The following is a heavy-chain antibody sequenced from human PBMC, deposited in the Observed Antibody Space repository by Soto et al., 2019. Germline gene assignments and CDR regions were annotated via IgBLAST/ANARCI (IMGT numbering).Heavy chain of an antibody. Sequence: GGSLRLSCAASGVTFSSYAMHWVRQAPGKGLEWVAVISYDGSNKYYADSVKGRFTISRDNSKNTLYLQMNSLRAEDTAVYYCARDVPVTGLDYWGQGTLVTSPQ. D-gene: IGHD4-17*01. CDR3: ARDVPVTGLDY. CDR2: ISYDGSNK. CDR1: GVTFSSYA. V-gene: IGHV3-30-3*01. J-gene: IGHJ4*02.